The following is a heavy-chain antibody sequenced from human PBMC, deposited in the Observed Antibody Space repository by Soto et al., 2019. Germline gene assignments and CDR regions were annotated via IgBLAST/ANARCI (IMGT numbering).Heavy chain of an antibody. Sequence: GGSLRLSCAASGFTFGDYYMSWVRQAPGKGLEWVSCISSSGTTIYYADSVKGRFTISRDNAKNSLYLQMNSLRAEDPAVYYCARDTAFIASGVFDPWGQGTPVTVSS. V-gene: IGHV3-11*01. CDR1: GFTFGDYY. CDR2: ISSSGTTI. D-gene: IGHD2-8*01. J-gene: IGHJ5*02. CDR3: ARDTAFIASGVFDP.